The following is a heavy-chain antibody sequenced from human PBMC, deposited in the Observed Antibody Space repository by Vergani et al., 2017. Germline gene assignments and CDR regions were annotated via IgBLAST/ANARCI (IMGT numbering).Heavy chain of an antibody. CDR1: GGSFSGYY. CDR3: ARGRSSGWYFYYFDY. D-gene: IGHD6-19*01. V-gene: IGHV4-34*01. Sequence: QVQLQQWGAGLLKPSETLSLTCAVYGGSFSGYYWSWIRQPPGKGLEWIGEINHSGSTNHNPSLKSRVTRSVDTAKNQFSLKLGSVTAADTAVYYCARGRSSGWYFYYFDYWGQGTLVTVSS. CDR2: INHSGST. J-gene: IGHJ4*02.